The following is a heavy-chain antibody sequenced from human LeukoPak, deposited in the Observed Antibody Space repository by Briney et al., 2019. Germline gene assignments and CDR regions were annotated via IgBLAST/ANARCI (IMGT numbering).Heavy chain of an antibody. D-gene: IGHD4-23*01. V-gene: IGHV3-23*05. CDR1: GFKFNYFA. CDR2: IGDSGSGA. J-gene: IGHJ4*02. Sequence: SGGSLRLSCSASGFKFNYFAMSWVRQSPGKRLKWVSTIGDSGSGASYADSVRGRFTISRDNSQNMVYLQMHSLRVDDSAVYYCSRIKYGGNSGYHFDYWGQGTLVTVSS. CDR3: SRIKYGGNSGYHFDY.